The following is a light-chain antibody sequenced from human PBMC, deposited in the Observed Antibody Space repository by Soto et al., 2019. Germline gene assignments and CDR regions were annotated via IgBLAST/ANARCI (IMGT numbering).Light chain of an antibody. CDR3: QQSYNTPVS. CDR2: DSS. V-gene: IGKV1-39*01. Sequence: DIQLTQSPSSLSASAGDRVTITCRASQTIDRHLNWYQQKPGEPPKLLIYDSSSLQGGVTSRFSGSGSGTDFTLTISSVQPEDSATYYCQQSYNTPVSFGPGTKVHI. CDR1: QTIDRH. J-gene: IGKJ3*01.